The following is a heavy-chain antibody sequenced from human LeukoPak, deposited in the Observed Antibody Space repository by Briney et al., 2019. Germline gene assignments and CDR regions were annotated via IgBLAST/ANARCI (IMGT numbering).Heavy chain of an antibody. CDR2: INPSGGST. D-gene: IGHD6-19*01. Sequence: ASLEVSCMASGYTFTSYYMHWVRQAPGQGLEWMGIINPSGGSTNYAQMFHRRVTTTRDTSTSTVYIQMSILRAEDTVVYYSVRAVAGMVRQYYFGYWGQGTVVSVSS. CDR1: GYTFTSYY. J-gene: IGHJ4*02. CDR3: VRAVAGMVRQYYFGY. V-gene: IGHV1-46*01.